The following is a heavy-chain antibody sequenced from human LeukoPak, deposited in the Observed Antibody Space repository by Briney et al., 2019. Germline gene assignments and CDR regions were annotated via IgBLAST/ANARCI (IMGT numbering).Heavy chain of an antibody. CDR2: INLSGST. Sequence: SETLSLTCAVYGGSFSGYYWSWIRQPPGKGLEWIGEINLSGSTNYNPSLKSQVTISVDTSKNQFSLKLSPVTAADTAVYYCARASVVVPAAMWDYYYYMDVWGKGTTVTVSS. J-gene: IGHJ6*03. CDR3: ARASVVVPAAMWDYYYYMDV. CDR1: GGSFSGYY. V-gene: IGHV4-34*01. D-gene: IGHD2-2*01.